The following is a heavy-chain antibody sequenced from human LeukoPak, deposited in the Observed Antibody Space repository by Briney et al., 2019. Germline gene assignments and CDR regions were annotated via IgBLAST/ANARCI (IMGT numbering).Heavy chain of an antibody. CDR3: AKDDRWLQFCC. CDR1: GFTFSSHG. Sequence: GGSLRLSCVASGFTFSSHGMNWVRQAPGEGLEWVSGIIPSGHTTYYADSVRGRFTISRDNSRNTVYLQMNSLRAEDTVVYYCAKDDRWLQFCCWGQGTLVTVSA. J-gene: IGHJ4*02. V-gene: IGHV3-23*01. CDR2: IIPSGHTT. D-gene: IGHD5-24*01.